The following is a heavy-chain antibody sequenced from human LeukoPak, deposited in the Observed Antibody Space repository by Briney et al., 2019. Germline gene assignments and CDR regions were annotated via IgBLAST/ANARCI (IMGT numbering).Heavy chain of an antibody. D-gene: IGHD2-2*01. CDR1: GYTFTSYG. CDR3: ARGGRYCSSTSCYGRGVNWFDP. J-gene: IGHJ5*02. CDR2: ISAYNGNT. Sequence: ASVKVSCKASGYTFTSYGISWVRQAPGQGLEWIGWISAYNGNTNYAQKLQGRVTMTTDTSTSTAYMELRSLRSDDTAVYYCARGGRYCSSTSCYGRGVNWFDPWGQGTLVTASS. V-gene: IGHV1-18*01.